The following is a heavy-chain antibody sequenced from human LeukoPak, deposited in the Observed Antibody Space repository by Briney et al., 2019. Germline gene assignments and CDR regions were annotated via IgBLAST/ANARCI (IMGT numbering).Heavy chain of an antibody. D-gene: IGHD3-10*01. V-gene: IGHV4-39*01. CDR1: GGSISSSSYY. Sequence: SETLSLTCTVSGGSISSSSYYWGWIRQPPGKGLEWIGSIYYSGSTYYNPSLKSRVTISVDTSKNQFSLKLSSVTAADTAVYYCARNLWYYYYYMDVWGKGTTVTVSS. CDR3: ARNLWYYYYYMDV. J-gene: IGHJ6*03. CDR2: IYYSGST.